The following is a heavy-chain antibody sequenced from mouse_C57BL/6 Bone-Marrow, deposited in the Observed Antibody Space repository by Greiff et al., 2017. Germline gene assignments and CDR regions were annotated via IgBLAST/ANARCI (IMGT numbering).Heavy chain of an antibody. Sequence: QVQLQQSGAELVRPGASVTLSCKASGYTFTDYEMHWVKQTPVHGLEWIGAIDPETGGTAYNQKFKGKAILTADKSSSTAYMGLRSLTSEDSAVYYCTRGAYYVEYWGQGTTLTVSS. CDR2: IDPETGGT. CDR3: TRGAYYVEY. V-gene: IGHV1-15*01. CDR1: GYTFTDYE. J-gene: IGHJ2*01.